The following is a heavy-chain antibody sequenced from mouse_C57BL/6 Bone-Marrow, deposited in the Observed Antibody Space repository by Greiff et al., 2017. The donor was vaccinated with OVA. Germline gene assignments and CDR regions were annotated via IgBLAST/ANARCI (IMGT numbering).Heavy chain of an antibody. CDR3: ARGGAYYYGSSYPYWYFDV. D-gene: IGHD1-1*01. J-gene: IGHJ1*03. CDR2: IYPGGGYT. V-gene: IGHV1-63*01. CDR1: GYTFTNYW. Sequence: VQLQQSGAELVRPGTSVKMSCKASGYTFTNYWIGWAKQRPGHGLEWIGDIYPGGGYTNYNEKFKGKATLTADKSSSTAYMQFSSLTSEDSAIYYCARGGAYYYGSSYPYWYFDVWGTGTTVTVSS.